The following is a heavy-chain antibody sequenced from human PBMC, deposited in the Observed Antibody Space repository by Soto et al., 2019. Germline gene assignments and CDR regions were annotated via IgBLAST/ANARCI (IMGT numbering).Heavy chain of an antibody. CDR3: ARKRTYYYDSSGQPRDGMDV. Sequence: SETLSLTCTVSGGSISSGDYYWSWIRQPPGKGLEWIGYIYYSGSTYYNPSLKSRVTISVDTSKNQFSLKLSSATAADTAVYYCARKRTYYYDSSGQPRDGMDVWGQGTTVTVSS. CDR2: IYYSGST. J-gene: IGHJ6*02. CDR1: GGSISSGDYY. V-gene: IGHV4-30-4*01. D-gene: IGHD3-22*01.